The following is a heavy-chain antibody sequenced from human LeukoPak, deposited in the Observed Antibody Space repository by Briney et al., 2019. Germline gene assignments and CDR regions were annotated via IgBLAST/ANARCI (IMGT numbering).Heavy chain of an antibody. D-gene: IGHD6-13*01. V-gene: IGHV3-11*05. Sequence: AGGSLRLSCAASGFTFSDYYMSWIRQAPGKGLEWVSYISSSSSYTNYADSVKGRFTISRDNAKNSLYLQMNSLRAEDTAVYYRARDVAAAGGIDYWGQGTLVTVSS. CDR3: ARDVAAAGGIDY. CDR1: GFTFSDYY. CDR2: ISSSSSYT. J-gene: IGHJ4*02.